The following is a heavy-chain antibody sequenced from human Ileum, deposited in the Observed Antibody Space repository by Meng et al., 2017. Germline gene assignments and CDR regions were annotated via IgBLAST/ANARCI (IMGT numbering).Heavy chain of an antibody. CDR1: GGSVTRSSYD. Sequence: QLQLQESGPGLVKPTETPSLTCIVSGGSVTRSSYDWGWIRQPPGKGLEWIGGITYTGNSYTTPSLKTRLTTSLDTSKNQFSLRLNSLTAADTAVYYCAGQPTSSGAGYSWFDPWGQGILVTVSS. V-gene: IGHV4-39*01. CDR3: AGQPTSSGAGYSWFDP. D-gene: IGHD2-2*01. CDR2: ITYTGNS. J-gene: IGHJ5*02.